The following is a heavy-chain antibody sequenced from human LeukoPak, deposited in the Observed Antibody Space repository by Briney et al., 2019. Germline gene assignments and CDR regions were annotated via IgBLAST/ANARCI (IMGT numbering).Heavy chain of an antibody. CDR2: ISSSSSTI. CDR1: GFTFSSYS. J-gene: IGHJ4*02. CDR3: ARDVGGGTKSY. Sequence: GGSLRLSCAASGFTFSSYSMNWVRQAPGKGLEWVSYISSSSSTIYYAVSVKGRFTISRDNAKNSLYLQMNSLRAEDTAVYYCARDVGGGTKSYWGQGTLVTVSS. D-gene: IGHD1-7*01. V-gene: IGHV3-48*01.